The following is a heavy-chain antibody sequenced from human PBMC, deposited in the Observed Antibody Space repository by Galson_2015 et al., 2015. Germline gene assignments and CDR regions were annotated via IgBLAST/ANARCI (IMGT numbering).Heavy chain of an antibody. D-gene: IGHD3-3*01. J-gene: IGHJ5*02. CDR2: IYYSGST. CDR1: GGSISSSSYY. CDR3: APMVQGYDFWPGGWFDP. Sequence: SETLSLTCTVSGGSISSSSYYWGWIRQPPGKGLEWIGSIYYSGSTYYNPSLKSRVTISVDTSKNQFSLKLSSVTAADTAVYYCAPMVQGYDFWPGGWFDPWGQGTLVTVSS. V-gene: IGHV4-39*01.